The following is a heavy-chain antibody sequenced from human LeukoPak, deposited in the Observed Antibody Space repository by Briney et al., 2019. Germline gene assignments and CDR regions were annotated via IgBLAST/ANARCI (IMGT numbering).Heavy chain of an antibody. CDR2: YSGGST. CDR1: GFTVSSNY. J-gene: IGHJ4*02. CDR3: ARDQGTVDY. Sequence: PGGSLRLSCAASGFTVSSNYMSWVRQAPGKGLEWVSVYSGGSTYYADSVKGRFTISRDNSKNTLYLQMNSLRAEDTAVYYCARDQGTVDYWGQGTLVTVSS. D-gene: IGHD1-1*01. V-gene: IGHV3-53*01.